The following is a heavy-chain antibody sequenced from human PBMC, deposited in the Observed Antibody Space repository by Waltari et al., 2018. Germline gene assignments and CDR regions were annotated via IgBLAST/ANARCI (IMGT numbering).Heavy chain of an antibody. J-gene: IGHJ6*03. CDR2: VDPEDGET. Sequence: EVQLVQSGAEVKKPGATVKISCKASGYTFTDYYMPWVQQAPGKGLEWMGRVDPEDGETIYAEKFQGRVTITADTSTDTAYMELSSLRSEDTAVYYCATLAAAGRYYYYYMDVWGKGTTVTVSS. CDR1: GYTFTDYY. V-gene: IGHV1-69-2*01. D-gene: IGHD6-13*01. CDR3: ATLAAAGRYYYYYMDV.